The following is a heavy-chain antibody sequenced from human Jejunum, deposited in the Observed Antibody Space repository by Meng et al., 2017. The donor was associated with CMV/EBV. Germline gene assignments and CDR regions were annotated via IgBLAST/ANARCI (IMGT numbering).Heavy chain of an antibody. V-gene: IGHV3-23*01. Sequence: FTFSSYAMSWVRQAPGKGLEWVSAISGSGGSTYYADSVKGRFTISRDNSKNTLYLQMNSLRAEDTAVYYCAKAVVVVIIQNWYFDLWGRGTLVTVSS. CDR3: AKAVVVVIIQNWYFDL. J-gene: IGHJ2*01. CDR1: FTFSSYA. D-gene: IGHD3-22*01. CDR2: ISGSGGST.